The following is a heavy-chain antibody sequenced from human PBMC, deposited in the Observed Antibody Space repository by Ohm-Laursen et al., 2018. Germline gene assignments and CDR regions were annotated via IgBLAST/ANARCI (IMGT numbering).Heavy chain of an antibody. J-gene: IGHJ4*02. Sequence: SLRLSCAASGFTFRDYAMHWVRQAPGKGLEWVSGIRWNSGSIGYADSVKGRFTISRDNARNSLYLQMNSLRAEDTALYYCTKAYGVRVEAAIASFDFWGQGTLVTVSS. D-gene: IGHD2-15*01. CDR1: GFTFRDYA. CDR2: IRWNSGSI. V-gene: IGHV3-9*01. CDR3: TKAYGVRVEAAIASFDF.